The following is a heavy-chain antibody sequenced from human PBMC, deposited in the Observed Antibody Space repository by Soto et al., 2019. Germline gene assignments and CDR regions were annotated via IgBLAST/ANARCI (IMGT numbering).Heavy chain of an antibody. J-gene: IGHJ4*02. CDR3: ARDMRGYYDSSGYYLWDY. CDR1: GYTFTSYG. Sequence: GASVKVSCKASGYTFTSYGISWVRQAPGQGLEWMGWISAYNGNTNYAQKLQGRVTMTTDTSTSTAYMELGSLRSDDTAVYYCARDMRGYYDSSGYYLWDYWGQGTLVTVSS. D-gene: IGHD3-22*01. CDR2: ISAYNGNT. V-gene: IGHV1-18*01.